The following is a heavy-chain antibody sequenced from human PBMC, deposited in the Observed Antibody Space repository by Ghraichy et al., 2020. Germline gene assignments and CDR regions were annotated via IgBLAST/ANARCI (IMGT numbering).Heavy chain of an antibody. J-gene: IGHJ4*02. D-gene: IGHD6-13*01. Sequence: SGPTLVKPTQTLTLTCSFSGFSLSSNGMGVGWIRQPPGQALEWLALIYWNGDKRYRPSLKSRLTITKDTSKNQVVLTMTSMDPVDTATYYCAHLSAGTKSGIDYWGQGTLVTVSS. CDR3: AHLSAGTKSGIDY. CDR1: GFSLSSNGMG. CDR2: IYWNGDK. V-gene: IGHV2-5*01.